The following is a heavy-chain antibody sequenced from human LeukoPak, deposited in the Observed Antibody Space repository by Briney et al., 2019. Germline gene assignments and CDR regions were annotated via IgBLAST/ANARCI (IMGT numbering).Heavy chain of an antibody. Sequence: ASVTVSSKASVYTFTSYDINWVRQAPGQGLEWMGWMSPNSGDTGCAQKFQGRVTMTRDTSIGTAYMELSSLRSEDTAVYYCARTFRVNPGTDFDYWGQGTLVTVSS. D-gene: IGHD3-3*01. CDR3: ARTFRVNPGTDFDY. CDR2: MSPNSGDT. CDR1: VYTFTSYD. J-gene: IGHJ4*02. V-gene: IGHV1-8*01.